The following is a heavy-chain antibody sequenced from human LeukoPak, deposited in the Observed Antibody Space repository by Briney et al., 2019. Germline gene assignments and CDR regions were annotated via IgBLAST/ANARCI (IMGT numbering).Heavy chain of an antibody. J-gene: IGHJ1*01. CDR1: GYTFTGYY. CDR2: FDPEDGET. V-gene: IGHV1-24*01. D-gene: IGHD3-22*01. Sequence: ASVKVSCKASGYTFTGYYMHWVRQAPGKGLEWMGGFDPEDGETIYAQKFQGRVTMTEDTSTDTAYMELSSLRSEDTAVYYCATGIVVVIMEHWGQGTLVTVSS. CDR3: ATGIVVVIMEH.